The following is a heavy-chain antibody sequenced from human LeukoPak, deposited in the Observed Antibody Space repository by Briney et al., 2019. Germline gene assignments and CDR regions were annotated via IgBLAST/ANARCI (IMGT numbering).Heavy chain of an antibody. CDR2: IYSGGST. CDR3: ARASPGVVFNYFDY. J-gene: IGHJ4*01. CDR1: GFTVSSNY. Sequence: GGSLRLSCAASGFTVSSNYMSWVRQAPGKGLEWVSVIYSGGSTYYADSVKGRFTISRDNTKNSVFLDMTSLRVEDTATYFCARASPGVVFNYFDYWGQGALVPVSS. V-gene: IGHV3-53*01. D-gene: IGHD2-15*01.